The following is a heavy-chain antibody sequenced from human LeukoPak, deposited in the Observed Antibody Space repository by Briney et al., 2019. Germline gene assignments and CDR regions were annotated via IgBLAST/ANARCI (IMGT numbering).Heavy chain of an antibody. Sequence: GGSLRLSCAASGFTFSSYAMSWVRQAPGKGLEWVSAISGSGGSTYYADPVKGRFTISRDNSKNTLYLQMNSLRAEDTAVYYCAKGVSGYYQYNWFDPWGQGTLVTVSS. CDR1: GFTFSSYA. CDR2: ISGSGGST. D-gene: IGHD3-22*01. V-gene: IGHV3-23*01. CDR3: AKGVSGYYQYNWFDP. J-gene: IGHJ5*02.